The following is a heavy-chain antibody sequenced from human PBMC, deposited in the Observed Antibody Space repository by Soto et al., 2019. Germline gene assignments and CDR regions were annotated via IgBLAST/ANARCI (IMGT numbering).Heavy chain of an antibody. J-gene: IGHJ4*02. Sequence: EVQLLESGGGLVQPGGSLRLSCAVSGFTFSSHAMSWVRQAPGKGLECVSSITGSGDSTYYPDSVKGRFTISRDKSKSKLYLQMNSLRAEDAAVYYCANDLQFSGWLSAQTFDYWGQGTQVTVSS. CDR3: ANDLQFSGWLSAQTFDY. CDR1: GFTFSSHA. D-gene: IGHD6-19*01. CDR2: ITGSGDST. V-gene: IGHV3-23*01.